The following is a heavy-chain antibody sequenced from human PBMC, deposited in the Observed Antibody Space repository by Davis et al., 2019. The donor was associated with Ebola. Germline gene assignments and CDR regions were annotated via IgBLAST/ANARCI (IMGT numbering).Heavy chain of an antibody. J-gene: IGHJ5*01. Sequence: GESLKISCAASKFTLSSYWMSWVRQAPGKGLEWVATIENDGSKKYYMDSVKGRFTISRDNAKNSLFLQMNSLRADDTAVYYCAREPLIIGDATTDSWGQGTLVTVSS. CDR2: IENDGSKK. V-gene: IGHV3-7*01. CDR3: AREPLIIGDATTDS. CDR1: KFTLSSYW. D-gene: IGHD2/OR15-2a*01.